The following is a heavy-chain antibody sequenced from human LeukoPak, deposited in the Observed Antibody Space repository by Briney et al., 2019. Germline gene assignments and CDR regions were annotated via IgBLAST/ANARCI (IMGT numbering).Heavy chain of an antibody. CDR2: ISGNGDIT. D-gene: IGHD3-16*01. V-gene: IGHV3-23*01. J-gene: IGHJ4*02. Sequence: GGSLRLSCATSGFTFSNYAMSWVRQAPGKGLEWVSAISGNGDITYYTDSVKGRFTISRDNSKNTLYLQMNSLRAEDTAIYYCAKVTGGDMITYGGLDYWGQGTLVTVSS. CDR3: AKVTGGDMITYGGLDY. CDR1: GFTFSNYA.